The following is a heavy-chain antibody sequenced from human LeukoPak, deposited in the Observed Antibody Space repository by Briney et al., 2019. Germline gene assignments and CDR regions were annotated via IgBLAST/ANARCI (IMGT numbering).Heavy chain of an antibody. CDR1: GYTFTSYD. CDR2: MNPNSGNT. CDR3: ARAPTVTIGEDY. J-gene: IGHJ4*02. D-gene: IGHD4-17*01. V-gene: IGHV1-8*01. Sequence: ASVKVSCKASGYTFTSYDINWVRQATGQGLEWMGWMNPNSGNTGYAQKFQGRVTMTEDTSTDTAYMELSSLRSEDTAVYYCARAPTVTIGEDYWGQGTLVTVSS.